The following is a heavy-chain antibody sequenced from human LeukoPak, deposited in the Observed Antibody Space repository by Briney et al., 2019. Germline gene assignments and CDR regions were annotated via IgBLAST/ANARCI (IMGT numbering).Heavy chain of an antibody. Sequence: GGSLRLSCAASGFTFSSYAMSWVRQAPGKGLGWVSAISGSGGSTYYADSVKGRLTISRDNSKNTLYLQMNSLRAEDTAIYYCARVPGYSNSRRVWFDPWGQGTLVTVSS. D-gene: IGHD6-13*01. J-gene: IGHJ5*02. CDR3: ARVPGYSNSRRVWFDP. CDR1: GFTFSSYA. CDR2: ISGSGGST. V-gene: IGHV3-23*01.